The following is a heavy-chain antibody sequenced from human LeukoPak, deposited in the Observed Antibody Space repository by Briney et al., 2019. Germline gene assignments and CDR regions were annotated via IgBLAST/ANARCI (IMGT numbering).Heavy chain of an antibody. CDR2: ISSSDNTI. CDR3: ARVMGNYATDY. V-gene: IGHV3-48*04. CDR1: GFTFSSYS. Sequence: GGSLRLSCAASGFTFSSYSMNWVRQAPGKGLEWVSYISSSDNTIYYADSVKGRFTMSRDNAKSSLYLQMNSLRAEDTAVYYCARVMGNYATDYWGQGTLVTVSS. J-gene: IGHJ4*02. D-gene: IGHD1-7*01.